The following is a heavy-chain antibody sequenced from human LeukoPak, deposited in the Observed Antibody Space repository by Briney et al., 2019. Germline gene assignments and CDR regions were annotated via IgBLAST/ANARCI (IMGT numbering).Heavy chain of an antibody. Sequence: SETLYLTCAVYCSSFSGFDWSWVRQAPGKGLGWNGEINEGGDTKYSPSLKSRVTLSVDTSRNEFSLKIRSVTAADTAVYYCARGLGWKVTTMGLFYMDVWGEGTTVTVSS. J-gene: IGHJ6*03. CDR1: CSSFSGFD. CDR2: INEGGDT. CDR3: ARGLGWKVTTMGLFYMDV. D-gene: IGHD4-11*01. V-gene: IGHV4-34*01.